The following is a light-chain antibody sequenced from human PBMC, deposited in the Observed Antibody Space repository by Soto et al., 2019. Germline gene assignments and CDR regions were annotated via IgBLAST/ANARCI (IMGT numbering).Light chain of an antibody. V-gene: IGKV1-5*03. Sequence: DIQMTQSPSTLSGSVGDRVTITCRASQTISSWLAWYQQKPGKAPKLLIYKPSTLKSGVPSRFSGSRSGTGFTLTISSLQSDDFATYYCQHYNSYSEAFGQGTKVDIK. J-gene: IGKJ1*01. CDR2: KPS. CDR3: QHYNSYSEA. CDR1: QTISSW.